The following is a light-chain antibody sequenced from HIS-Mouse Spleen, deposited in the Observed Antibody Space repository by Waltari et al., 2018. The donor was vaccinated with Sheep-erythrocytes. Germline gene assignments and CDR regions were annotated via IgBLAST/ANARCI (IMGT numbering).Light chain of an antibody. CDR1: QSVSSY. Sequence: EIVFTQSPATLSLSPGERAPLSCRASQSVSSYLAWYQKKPGQAPRLLIDDASNRATGIPARFSGSGSGTDFTLTISSLEPEDFAVYYCQQRSNWYTFGQGTKLEIK. CDR2: DAS. J-gene: IGKJ2*01. V-gene: IGKV3-11*01. CDR3: QQRSNWYT.